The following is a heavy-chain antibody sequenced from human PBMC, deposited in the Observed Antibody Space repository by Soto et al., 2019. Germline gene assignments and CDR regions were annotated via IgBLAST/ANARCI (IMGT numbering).Heavy chain of an antibody. CDR1: GCAFISYS. Sequence: GGSLRLSCAASGCAFISYSMNWVRQATGKGLEWVSYISSSSSTIYYADSVKGRFTISRDNAKNSLYLQMNSLRDEDTAVYYCARDDILTGLYYYYYGMDVWGQGTTVTVSS. V-gene: IGHV3-48*02. CDR2: ISSSSSTI. J-gene: IGHJ6*02. D-gene: IGHD3-9*01. CDR3: ARDDILTGLYYYYYGMDV.